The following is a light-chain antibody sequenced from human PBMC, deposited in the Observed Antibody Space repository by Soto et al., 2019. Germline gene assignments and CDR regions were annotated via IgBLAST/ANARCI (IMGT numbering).Light chain of an antibody. CDR3: QQYGSLSWA. V-gene: IGKV3-20*01. J-gene: IGKJ1*01. CDR1: QSVGSDF. CDR2: GAS. Sequence: EIVMTQSPATLSVSPGEIATLSCRASQSVGSDFLAWYPQSPGQPPRVLIFGASGRATGIPDRFSGSGSGTDFTLTISRLEPEDFAVYYCQQYGSLSWAFGQGTKVDIK.